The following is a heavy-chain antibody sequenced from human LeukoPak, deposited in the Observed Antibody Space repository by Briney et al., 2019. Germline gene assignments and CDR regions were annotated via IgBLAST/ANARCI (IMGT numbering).Heavy chain of an antibody. CDR2: IYYSGST. D-gene: IGHD1-26*01. V-gene: IGHV4-39*01. CDR1: VGSIRSYY. J-gene: IGHJ4*02. Sequence: TSETLSLTCTVSVGSIRSYYWSWIRQPPGKGLEWIGSIYYSGSTFYNPSHKSRVTLSVDTSNNQFSLKLSSVTAADTGVYYCARHVGSENYPRYFDYWGQGPLVTVSS. CDR3: ARHVGSENYPRYFDY.